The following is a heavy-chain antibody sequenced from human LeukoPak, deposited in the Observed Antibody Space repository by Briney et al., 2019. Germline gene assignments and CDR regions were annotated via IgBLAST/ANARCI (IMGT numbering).Heavy chain of an antibody. CDR1: GYTFTSYY. V-gene: IGHV1-46*03. D-gene: IGHD2-2*02. CDR3: ARAFVCSSTSCYTGDAFDI. Sequence: ASVKVSCKASGYTFTSYYMHWVRQAPGQGLEWMGIINPSGGSTSYAQKFQGRVTMTRDTSTSTVYMELSRLRSEDTAVYYCARAFVCSSTSCYTGDAFDIWGQGTMVTVSS. CDR2: INPSGGST. J-gene: IGHJ3*02.